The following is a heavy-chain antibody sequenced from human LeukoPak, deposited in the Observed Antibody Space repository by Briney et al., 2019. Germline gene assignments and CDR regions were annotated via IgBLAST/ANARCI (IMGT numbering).Heavy chain of an antibody. J-gene: IGHJ4*02. CDR1: GGSISSGGYY. CDR2: IYYSGSS. D-gene: IGHD5-18*01. V-gene: IGHV4-31*03. CDR3: ARKPMVNRAWYYFDY. Sequence: SETLSLTCTVSGGSISSGGYYWSWVRQHPGKGLEWVGFIYYSGSSYYNPSLKSRVTISVDTSKNQFSLKLSSVTAADTAVYYCARKPMVNRAWYYFDYWGQGTLVTVSS.